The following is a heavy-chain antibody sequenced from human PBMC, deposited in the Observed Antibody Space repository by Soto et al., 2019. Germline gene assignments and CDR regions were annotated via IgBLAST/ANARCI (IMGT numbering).Heavy chain of an antibody. Sequence: PSETLSLTCTVSGGSISSYYWSWIRQPPGKGLEWIGYIYYSGSTNYNPSLKSRVTISVDTSKNQFSLKLSSVTAADTAVYYCARLKRWGFLEWLDYWGQGTLVTVS. CDR3: ARLKRWGFLEWLDY. J-gene: IGHJ4*02. CDR1: GGSISSYY. D-gene: IGHD3-3*01. CDR2: IYYSGST. V-gene: IGHV4-59*01.